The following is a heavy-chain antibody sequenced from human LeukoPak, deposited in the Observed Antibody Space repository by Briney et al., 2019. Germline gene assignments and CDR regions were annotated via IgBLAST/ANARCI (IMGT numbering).Heavy chain of an antibody. J-gene: IGHJ5*02. CDR1: EYTFTGYY. CDR2: INPNSGGT. Sequence: GASVKVSCKASEYTFTGYYLHWVRQAPGQGLEWMGWINPNSGGTNYAQKFQGRVTMTRDTSISTAYMELSRLRSDDTAVYYCARDYKYSSSWYVPNWFDPWGQGTLVTVSS. D-gene: IGHD6-13*01. V-gene: IGHV1-2*02. CDR3: ARDYKYSSSWYVPNWFDP.